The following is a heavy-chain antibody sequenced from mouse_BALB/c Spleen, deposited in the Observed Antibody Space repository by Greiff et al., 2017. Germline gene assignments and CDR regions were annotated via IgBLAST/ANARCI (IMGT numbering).Heavy chain of an antibody. J-gene: IGHJ4*01. CDR2: INPSTGYT. CDR3: TRGYYGSSSYYAMDY. V-gene: IGHV1-7*01. D-gene: IGHD1-1*01. CDR1: GYTFTSYW. Sequence: QVQLQQSGAELAKPGASVKMSCKASGYTFTSYWMHWVKQRPGQGLEWIGYINPSTGYTNYNQKFKDKATLTVDKSSSTAYMQLSSPTSEDSAVYYCTRGYYGSSSYYAMDYWGQGTSVTVSS.